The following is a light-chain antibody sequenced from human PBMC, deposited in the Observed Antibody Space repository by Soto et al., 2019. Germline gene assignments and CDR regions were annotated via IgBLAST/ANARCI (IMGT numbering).Light chain of an antibody. CDR1: QSISNR. CDR2: DAS. CDR3: QEYNSYSWT. Sequence: DIQMTQSPSTLSASVGDRVIITCRASQSISNRLAWYQQKSGKAPNLLIYDASSLEGGVPSRFSGSGSGTEFTLTITSLQPDDFATYYCQEYNSYSWTFCQGTKVDIK. V-gene: IGKV1-5*01. J-gene: IGKJ1*01.